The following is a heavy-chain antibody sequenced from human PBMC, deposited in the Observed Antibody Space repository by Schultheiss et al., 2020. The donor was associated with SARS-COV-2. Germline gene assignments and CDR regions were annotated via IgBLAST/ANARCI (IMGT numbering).Heavy chain of an antibody. D-gene: IGHD2-15*01. Sequence: GGSLRLSCAASGFRFSSYGMHWVRQAPGKGLEWVSAISGSGGSTYYADSVKGRFTISRDNSKNTLYLQMNSLRAEDTALYYCARVRVVVVAATPSYYYGMDVWGQGTTVTVSS. CDR2: ISGSGGST. J-gene: IGHJ6*02. CDR3: ARVRVVVVAATPSYYYGMDV. V-gene: IGHV3-23*01. CDR1: GFRFSSYG.